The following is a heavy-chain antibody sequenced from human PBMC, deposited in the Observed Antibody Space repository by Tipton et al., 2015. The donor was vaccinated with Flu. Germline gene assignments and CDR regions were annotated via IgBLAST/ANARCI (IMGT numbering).Heavy chain of an antibody. CDR3: ARDYSGSYFGYLPWYFDL. CDR2: IYYSGST. D-gene: IGHD1-26*01. CDR1: GGSISSSSYY. V-gene: IGHV4-39*01. J-gene: IGHJ2*01. Sequence: LRLSCTVSGGSISSSSYYWGWIRQPPGKGLEWIGSIYYSGSTYYNPSPKSRVTISVDTSKNQFSLKLSSVTAADAAVYYCARDYSGSYFGYLPWYFDLWGRGTLVTVSS.